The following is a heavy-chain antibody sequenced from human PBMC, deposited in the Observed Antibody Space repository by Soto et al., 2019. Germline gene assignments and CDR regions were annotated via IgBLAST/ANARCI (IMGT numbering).Heavy chain of an antibody. V-gene: IGHV4-59*08. J-gene: IGHJ4*02. CDR1: GDSITSYC. CDR3: ARYLPGRVSGQCY. Sequence: SETLSLTCTVSGDSITSYCWSWIRQPPGKGLEWIGQICYSGSTTYNPSLKSRVTISVDTSKNQFSLRLSSVTAADTAVYYCARYLPGRVSGQCYSGQGTLEIVSS. CDR2: ICYSGST. D-gene: IGHD2-15*01.